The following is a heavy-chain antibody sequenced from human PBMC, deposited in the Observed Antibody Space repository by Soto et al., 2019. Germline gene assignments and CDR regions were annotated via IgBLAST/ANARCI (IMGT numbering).Heavy chain of an antibody. J-gene: IGHJ4*02. Sequence: QVQLQESGPGLVKPSQTLSLTCTVSGGSISSGGYYWSWIRQHPGKGLEWIGYIYYSGSTYYNPSLKSRXXIXVXKSKNQFSLKLSSVTAADTAVYYCAGHDYGDYYFDYWGQGTLVTVSS. CDR3: AGHDYGDYYFDY. D-gene: IGHD4-17*01. CDR2: IYYSGST. CDR1: GGSISSGGYY. V-gene: IGHV4-31*03.